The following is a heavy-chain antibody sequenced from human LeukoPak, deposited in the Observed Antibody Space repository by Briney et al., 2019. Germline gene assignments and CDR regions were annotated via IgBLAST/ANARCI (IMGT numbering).Heavy chain of an antibody. V-gene: IGHV3-30*03. D-gene: IGHD3-10*01. Sequence: GRSLRLSCAASGFTFSSYGMHWVRQAPGKGLEWVTLISYDGSNKYYADSVKGRFTISRDNSKNTLYLQMNSLRAEDTAVYYCAHGYYYGSAWGQGTLVTVSS. J-gene: IGHJ5*02. CDR2: ISYDGSNK. CDR1: GFTFSSYG. CDR3: AHGYYYGSA.